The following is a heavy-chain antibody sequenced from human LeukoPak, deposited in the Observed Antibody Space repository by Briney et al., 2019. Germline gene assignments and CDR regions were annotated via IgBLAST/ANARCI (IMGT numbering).Heavy chain of an antibody. V-gene: IGHV1-2*06. CDR3: ARGVYYYGMDI. J-gene: IGHJ6*02. CDR1: GGTFSSYA. Sequence: AASVKVSCKASGGTFSSYAISWVRQAPGQGLEWMGRINPNSGGTNYAQKFQGRVTMTRDTSISTAYMELSRLRSDDTAVYYCARGVYYYGMDIWGQGTTVTVSS. CDR2: INPNSGGT.